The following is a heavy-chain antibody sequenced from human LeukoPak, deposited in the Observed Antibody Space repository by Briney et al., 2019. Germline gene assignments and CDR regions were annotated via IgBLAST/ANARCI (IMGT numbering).Heavy chain of an antibody. J-gene: IGHJ5*01. D-gene: IGHD6-13*01. Sequence: GASVKVSCKASGYTFTEYYTHSLRQAAGQGLEWMGWATPSTGDTFYAQNFRGRVTMTRDTSISTAYMQLGGLKSDDTAVYYCARDIAPSGSWWFDSWGQGTLVSVSS. V-gene: IGHV1-2*02. CDR2: ATPSTGDT. CDR3: ARDIAPSGSWWFDS. CDR1: GYTFTEYY.